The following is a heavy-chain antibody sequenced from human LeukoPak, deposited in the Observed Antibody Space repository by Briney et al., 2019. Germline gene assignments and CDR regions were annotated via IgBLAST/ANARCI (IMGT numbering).Heavy chain of an antibody. CDR3: VRDSGRVRGFDP. J-gene: IGHJ5*02. CDR2: ITSTSSTI. Sequence: GRSLRLSCAASGFTFSSYSINWVRQAPGKGLEWGSYITSTSSTIYYADSVRGRFTISRDNAKNSLYLQMNSLRDEDTAVYYCVRDSGRVRGFDPWGQGALVTVSS. V-gene: IGHV3-48*02. CDR1: GFTFSSYS. D-gene: IGHD1-14*01.